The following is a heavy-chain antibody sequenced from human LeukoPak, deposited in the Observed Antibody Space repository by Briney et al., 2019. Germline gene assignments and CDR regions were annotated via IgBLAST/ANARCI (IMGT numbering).Heavy chain of an antibody. CDR2: TYYRSQWHN. CDR3: AGGYAFDV. J-gene: IGHJ3*01. CDR1: GDSVSNNNYA. Sequence: SQTLSLTSALSGDSVSNNNYAWNWIRQYPSRGLEWLGRTYYRSQWHNDYARSVMGRISVDPDTSKNQFSLHLSSVTPDDTAVYYCAGGYAFDVWGQGTMVTVSS. V-gene: IGHV6-1*01.